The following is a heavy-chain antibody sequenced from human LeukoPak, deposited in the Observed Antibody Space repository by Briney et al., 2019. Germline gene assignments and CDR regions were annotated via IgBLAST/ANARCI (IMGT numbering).Heavy chain of an antibody. J-gene: IGHJ4*02. CDR3: TRADYYDSGGPPPDY. CDR1: GFTFGDYA. V-gene: IGHV3-49*04. Sequence: GGSLRLSCTASGFTFGDYAMSWVRQAPGKGLEWVGFIRSKAYGGTTEYAASVKGRFTISRDDSKSIAYLQMNSLKTEDTAVYYCTRADYYDSGGPPPDYWGQGTLVTVSS. D-gene: IGHD3-22*01. CDR2: IRSKAYGGTT.